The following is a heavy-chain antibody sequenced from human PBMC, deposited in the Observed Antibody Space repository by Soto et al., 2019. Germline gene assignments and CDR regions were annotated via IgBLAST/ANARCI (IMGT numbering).Heavy chain of an antibody. D-gene: IGHD6-13*01. CDR2: IYYSGST. Sequence: NPSETLSLTCTVSGGSISSYYWSWIRQPPGKGLEWIGYIYYSGSTNYNPSLKSRVTISVDTSKNQFSLKLSSVTAADTAVYYCARAAIAAAAWGWFDPWGQGTLVTVSS. CDR3: ARAAIAAAAWGWFDP. CDR1: GGSISSYY. J-gene: IGHJ5*02. V-gene: IGHV4-59*01.